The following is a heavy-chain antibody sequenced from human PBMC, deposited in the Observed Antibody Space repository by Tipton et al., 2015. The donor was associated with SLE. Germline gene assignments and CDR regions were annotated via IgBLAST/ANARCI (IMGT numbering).Heavy chain of an antibody. D-gene: IGHD3-22*01. Sequence: LRLSCTVSGGSISSYYWSWIRQPPGKGLEWIGYIYYSGSTNYNPSLKSRVTISVDTSKNQFSLKLSSVTAADTAVYYCARLPNYYDSSGYYYDWGQGTLVTVSS. CDR2: IYYSGST. CDR1: GGSISSYY. J-gene: IGHJ4*02. CDR3: ARLPNYYDSSGYYYD. V-gene: IGHV4-59*01.